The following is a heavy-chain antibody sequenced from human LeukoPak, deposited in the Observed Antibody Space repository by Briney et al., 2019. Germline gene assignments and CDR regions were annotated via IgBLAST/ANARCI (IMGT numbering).Heavy chain of an antibody. D-gene: IGHD2-2*03. CDR2: INHSGST. V-gene: IGHV4-34*01. CDR3: ARVDIVVVPAVIDY. CDR1: GESFSGYY. J-gene: IGHJ4*02. Sequence: SETLSLTCAVYGESFSGYYWSWIRQPPGKGREWIGEINHSGSTNYNPSLKSRVTISVDTSKNQFSLKLSSVTAADTAVYYCARVDIVVVPAVIDYWGQGTLVTVSS.